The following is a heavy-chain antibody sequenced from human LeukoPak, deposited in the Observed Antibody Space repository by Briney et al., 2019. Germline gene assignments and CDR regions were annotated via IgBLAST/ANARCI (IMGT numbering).Heavy chain of an antibody. CDR1: GGTFSSYA. V-gene: IGHV1-69*04. Sequence: SVKVSCKASGGTFSSYAISWVRQAPGQGLEWMGRIIPIFGIANYAQKFQGRVTITADKSTSTAYMELSSLRSEDTAVYYCASVPRISGNWFDPWGQGTLVTVSS. CDR2: IIPIFGIA. J-gene: IGHJ5*02. D-gene: IGHD1-1*01. CDR3: ASVPRISGNWFDP.